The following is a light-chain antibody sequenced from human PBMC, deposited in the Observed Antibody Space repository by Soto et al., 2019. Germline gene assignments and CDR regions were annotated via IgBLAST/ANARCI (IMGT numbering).Light chain of an antibody. Sequence: EIVLTQSPGTLSLSPGEGATLSCRASQSVTGTNLAWYQQRAGQAPRLLIYDAVRRATGIPDRFSGSGSVTDFTLTISRLEPEDFAVYYCHQYGSSLGTFGQGTKVEI. J-gene: IGKJ2*01. V-gene: IGKV3-20*01. CDR1: QSVTGTN. CDR2: DAV. CDR3: HQYGSSLGT.